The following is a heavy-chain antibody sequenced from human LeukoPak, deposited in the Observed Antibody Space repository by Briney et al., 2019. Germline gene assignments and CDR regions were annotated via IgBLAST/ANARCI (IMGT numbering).Heavy chain of an antibody. CDR3: TTFGLAATFVDY. CDR2: IKSKTDGGTT. J-gene: IGHJ4*02. Sequence: GGSLRLSFAASGFTFSKAWMSWVRPAPGEGVGWVGRIKSKTDGGTTDYAAPVKGRFTISRDDSKNTLYLQMNSLKTEDTAVYYCTTFGLAATFVDYWGQGTLVTVSS. CDR1: GFTFSKAW. V-gene: IGHV3-15*01. D-gene: IGHD2-15*01.